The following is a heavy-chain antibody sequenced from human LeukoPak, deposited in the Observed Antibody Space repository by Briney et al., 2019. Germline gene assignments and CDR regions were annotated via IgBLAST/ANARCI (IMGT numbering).Heavy chain of an antibody. Sequence: GGSLRLSCAASGFTFSSYAMGWVRQAPGKGLEWVSAISGSGGSTYYADSVKGRFTISRDNSKNTLYLQMNSLRAEDTAVYYCANPGGSYDYYYYGMDVWGQGTTVTVSS. J-gene: IGHJ6*02. CDR1: GFTFSSYA. CDR3: ANPGGSYDYYYYGMDV. V-gene: IGHV3-23*01. CDR2: ISGSGGST. D-gene: IGHD1-26*01.